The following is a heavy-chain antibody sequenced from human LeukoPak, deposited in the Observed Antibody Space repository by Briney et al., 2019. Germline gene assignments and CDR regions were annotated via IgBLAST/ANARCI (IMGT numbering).Heavy chain of an antibody. CDR1: GYIFSTYG. V-gene: IGHV1-18*01. CDR2: ISAYNGHT. D-gene: IGHD6-19*01. CDR3: ARDKDLGAVAGTFYY. J-gene: IGHJ4*02. Sequence: ASVKVSCKASGYIFSTYGISWVRQAPGQGLEWMGWISAYNGHTKYAQKFQGRVTMTTDTSTSTAYMELTSLTSDDTAMYYCARDKDLGAVAGTFYYWGQGTLVTVSS.